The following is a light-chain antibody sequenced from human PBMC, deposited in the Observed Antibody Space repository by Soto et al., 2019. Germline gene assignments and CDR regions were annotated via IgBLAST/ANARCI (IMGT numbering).Light chain of an antibody. CDR1: QSVSSN. Sequence: EIVMTQSPTILSVSPGERATLSCRASQSVSSNLAWYQQKPGQAPRLLIHAISTRATGVPARFSGSGSGTDFTLTISRLDPEDFAVYYCQQNSTSRSWTFGQGTKVDIK. J-gene: IGKJ1*01. CDR2: AIS. CDR3: QQNSTSRSWT. V-gene: IGKV3-15*01.